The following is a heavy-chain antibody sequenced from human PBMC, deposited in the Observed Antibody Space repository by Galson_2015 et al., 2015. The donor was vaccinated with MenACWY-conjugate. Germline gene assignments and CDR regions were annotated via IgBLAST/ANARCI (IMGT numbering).Heavy chain of an antibody. CDR2: ISYDGSNK. D-gene: IGHD5-18*01. CDR3: AKGSYGTPQTRANYYGMDV. V-gene: IGHV3-30*18. J-gene: IGHJ6*02. CDR1: RCTFSSYG. Sequence: SLRLSCAASRCTFSSYGMHWVGQAPGKGLEWVAVISYDGSNKYYADSVKGRFTISRDNSKNTLYLQMNSLRAEDTAVYYCAKGSYGTPQTRANYYGMDVWGQGTTVTVSS.